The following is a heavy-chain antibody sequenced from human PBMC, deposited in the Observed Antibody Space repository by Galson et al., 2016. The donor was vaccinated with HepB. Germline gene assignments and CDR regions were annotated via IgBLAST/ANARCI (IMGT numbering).Heavy chain of an antibody. CDR2: MSSDGSNK. J-gene: IGHJ6*04. D-gene: IGHD2-15*01. Sequence: SLRLSCAASGLSSYGMHWVRQAPGKGLEWVAVMSSDGSNKYYADSVKGRFTISRDNSKNTLYPQMNSLRVEDTAVYYCAKARGPVVVVVAIHLGGMDVWGKGTTVTVSS. CDR3: AKARGPVVVVVAIHLGGMDV. V-gene: IGHV3-30*18. CDR1: GLSSYG.